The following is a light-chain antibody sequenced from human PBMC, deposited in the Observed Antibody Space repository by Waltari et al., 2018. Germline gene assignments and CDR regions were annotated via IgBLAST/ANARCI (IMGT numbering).Light chain of an antibody. CDR2: EVR. CDR1: SSNIGSNP. V-gene: IGLV1-44*01. J-gene: IGLJ2*01. Sequence: QSVLTQPPSASGTPGQRVTISCSGSSSNIGSNPVNWYQQFPGKAPKPMVYEVRARPSGVPDRFSGSKSGNTASLTVSGLQAEDEADYYCSSYADNRRVAFGGGTKLTVL. CDR3: SSYADNRRVA.